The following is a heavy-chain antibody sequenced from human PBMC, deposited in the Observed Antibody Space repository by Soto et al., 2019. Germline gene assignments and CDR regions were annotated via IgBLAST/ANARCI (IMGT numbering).Heavy chain of an antibody. CDR1: GFTFSSYS. V-gene: IGHV3-66*01. J-gene: IGHJ5*02. D-gene: IGHD1-7*01. Sequence: PGGSLRLSCAASGFTFSSYSMNWVRQAPGKGLEWVSVIYSGDSTYYADSVKGRFTISRDNSKNTLYLQMNSLRAEDTAVYYCARYPARRNYADWFDPWGKGTLVTVSS. CDR2: IYSGDST. CDR3: ARYPARRNYADWFDP.